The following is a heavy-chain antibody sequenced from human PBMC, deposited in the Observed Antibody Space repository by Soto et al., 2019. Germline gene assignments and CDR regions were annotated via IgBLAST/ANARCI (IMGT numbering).Heavy chain of an antibody. J-gene: IGHJ4*02. CDR3: ARGLRGFHGQDY. V-gene: IGHV3-74*01. D-gene: IGHD3-16*01. CDR2: IKGDGSST. Sequence: GGSLRLSCAASGFTFSDYWMHWVRQAPGKGLVWVSRIKGDGSSTSNADSVEGRFTISRDNAKNTLYLQMNSLRAEDTAVYYCARGLRGFHGQDYWGQGTLVTVSS. CDR1: GFTFSDYW.